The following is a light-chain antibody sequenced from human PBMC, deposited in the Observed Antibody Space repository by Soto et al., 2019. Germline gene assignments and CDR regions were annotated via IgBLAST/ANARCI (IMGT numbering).Light chain of an antibody. Sequence: QSVLTQSSSASASLGSSVKLTCTLSSGHSSYIIAWHQQQPGKAPRYLMKLEGSGSYNKGSGVPDRFSGSSSGADRYLTISSLQSEDEADYYCQTWGTGFQVFGGGTKLTVL. CDR1: SGHSSYI. J-gene: IGLJ2*01. CDR2: LEGSGSY. V-gene: IGLV4-60*03. CDR3: QTWGTGFQV.